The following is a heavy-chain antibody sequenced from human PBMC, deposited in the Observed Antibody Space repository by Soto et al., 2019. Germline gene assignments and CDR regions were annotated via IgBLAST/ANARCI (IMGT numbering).Heavy chain of an antibody. CDR2: ISAYNGNT. CDR1: GYTFTSYG. Sequence: ASVKVSCKASGYTFTSYGISWVRQAPGQGLEWMGWISAYNGNTNYAQKLQGRVTMTTDTSTSTAYMELRSLRSDDTAVYYCAREAYYDILTGYYTSYYYYGMDVWGQGTTVTVS. CDR3: AREAYYDILTGYYTSYYYYGMDV. V-gene: IGHV1-18*04. J-gene: IGHJ6*02. D-gene: IGHD3-9*01.